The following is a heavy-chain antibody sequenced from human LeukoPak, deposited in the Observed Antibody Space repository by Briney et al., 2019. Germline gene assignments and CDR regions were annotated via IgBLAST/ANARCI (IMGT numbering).Heavy chain of an antibody. Sequence: GGSLRLSCAASGFTFSSYGMHWVRQAPGKGLEWVAFIRYDGSNKYYADSVKGRFTISRDNSKNTLYLQMNSLRAEDTAVYYCAKDIAVAGTGYYYYMDVWGKGTTVTISS. D-gene: IGHD6-19*01. V-gene: IGHV3-30*02. CDR3: AKDIAVAGTGYYYYMDV. CDR1: GFTFSSYG. J-gene: IGHJ6*03. CDR2: IRYDGSNK.